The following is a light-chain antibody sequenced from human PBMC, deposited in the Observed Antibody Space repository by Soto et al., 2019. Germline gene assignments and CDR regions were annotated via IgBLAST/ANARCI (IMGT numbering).Light chain of an antibody. Sequence: QSVLTQPPSESGAPGQRVTISCTGSSSNIGAGYDVHWYQQLPGTAPKLLIYGNSNRPSGVPDRFSGSKSGTSASLDITGLQAEDEADYYCQSYDSSLSGWVFGTGTKVTVL. V-gene: IGLV1-40*01. CDR2: GNS. CDR3: QSYDSSLSGWV. J-gene: IGLJ1*01. CDR1: SSNIGAGYD.